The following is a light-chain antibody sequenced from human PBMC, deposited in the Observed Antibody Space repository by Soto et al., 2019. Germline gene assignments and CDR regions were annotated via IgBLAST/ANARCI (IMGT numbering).Light chain of an antibody. CDR2: EVS. CDR1: SSDVGSYNR. CDR3: SSFTSSITYV. J-gene: IGLJ1*01. Sequence: QSARTQPPSVSGSPGHSVTSSCTGTSSDVGSYNRVSWYQQPPGTAPKLVIYEVSNRPSGVPDRFSGSKSGNTASLTISGLQAEDEADYYCSSFTSSITYVFGTVTKLTVL. V-gene: IGLV2-18*02.